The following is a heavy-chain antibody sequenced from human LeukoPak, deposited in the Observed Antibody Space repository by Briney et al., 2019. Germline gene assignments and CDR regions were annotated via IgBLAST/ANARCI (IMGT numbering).Heavy chain of an antibody. CDR3: ARSFFTSAIDY. CDR1: GYTFTGYY. V-gene: IGHV1-2*06. Sequence: ASVKVSCKASGYTFTGYYMHWVRQAPGQGLEWMGQINPNSGGTNYAQKFQGRVAMTRDTSISTAYMELSRLRSDDTAVYYCARSFFTSAIDYWGQGTLVTVSS. J-gene: IGHJ4*02. D-gene: IGHD3-16*01. CDR2: INPNSGGT.